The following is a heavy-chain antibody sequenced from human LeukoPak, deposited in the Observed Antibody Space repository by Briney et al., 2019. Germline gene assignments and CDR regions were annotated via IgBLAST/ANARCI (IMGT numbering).Heavy chain of an antibody. CDR3: ARDGARLDI. D-gene: IGHD4/OR15-4a*01. CDR2: ITSDTGTP. CDR1: GYIFTNYA. V-gene: IGHV7-4-1*02. J-gene: IGHJ3*02. Sequence: ASVKVSCKASGYIFTNYAINWVRQAPGQGLEWMGWITSDTGTPTYAHGFTGRFVFSLDTSVTTAYLQITSLKAEDTAVYYCARDGARLDIWGQGTLVSVSS.